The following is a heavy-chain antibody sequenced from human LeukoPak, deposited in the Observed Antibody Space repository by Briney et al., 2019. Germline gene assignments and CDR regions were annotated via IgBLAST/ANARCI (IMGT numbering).Heavy chain of an antibody. V-gene: IGHV3-30-3*01. Sequence: PGGSLRLSCAASGFTFSSHAMVWVRQAPGKGLEWVSFISHDGSESFHTESVKGRFTISRDNAKNSLYLQMNSLRAEDTAVYYCAELGITMIGGVWGKGTTVTISS. D-gene: IGHD3-10*02. J-gene: IGHJ6*04. CDR3: AELGITMIGGV. CDR2: ISHDGSES. CDR1: GFTFSSHA.